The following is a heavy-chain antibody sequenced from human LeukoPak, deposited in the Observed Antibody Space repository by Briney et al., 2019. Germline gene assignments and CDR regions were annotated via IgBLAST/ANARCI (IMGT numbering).Heavy chain of an antibody. CDR3: ATRITLVGGFDY. J-gene: IGHJ4*02. Sequence: EASVKVSCKVSGYTLTELSMHWVRQAPGKGLEWTGGFDPEDGETIYAQKFQGRVTMTEDTSTDTAYMELSSLRSEDTAVYYCATRITLVGGFDYWGQGTLVTVSS. CDR1: GYTLTELS. CDR2: FDPEDGET. V-gene: IGHV1-24*01. D-gene: IGHD3-10*01.